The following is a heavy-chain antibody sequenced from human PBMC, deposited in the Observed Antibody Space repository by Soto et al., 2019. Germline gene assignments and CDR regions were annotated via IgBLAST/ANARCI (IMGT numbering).Heavy chain of an antibody. CDR2: INPSGGST. J-gene: IGHJ4*02. Sequence: GASVKVSCKASGYTFTSYYMHWVRQAPGQGLEWMGIINPSGGSTSYAQKFQGRVTMTRDTSTSTVYMDLSSLSSEDTAVYYCARASSGYYSYFDYWGQGSLVPVSS. CDR3: ARASSGYYSYFDY. V-gene: IGHV1-46*01. D-gene: IGHD3-22*01. CDR1: GYTFTSYY.